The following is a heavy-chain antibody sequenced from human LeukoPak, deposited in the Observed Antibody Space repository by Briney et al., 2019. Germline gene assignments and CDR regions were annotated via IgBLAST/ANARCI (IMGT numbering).Heavy chain of an antibody. CDR3: ARSGESSYYYDSSGYPHLRIVPPPFDP. CDR2: IYPGDSDT. V-gene: IGHV5-51*01. D-gene: IGHD3-22*01. J-gene: IGHJ5*02. Sequence: GESLQISCKGSGAIFSSYWIGWVRQLPGKGLEWMGIIYPGDSDTRYSPSFQGQVTISADKSISTAYLQWSSLKASDTAMYYCARSGESSYYYDSSGYPHLRIVPPPFDPWGQGTLVTVSS. CDR1: GAIFSSYW.